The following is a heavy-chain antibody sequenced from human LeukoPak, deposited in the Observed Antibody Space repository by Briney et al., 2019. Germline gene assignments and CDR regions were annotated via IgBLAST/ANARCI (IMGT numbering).Heavy chain of an antibody. CDR1: GIPFSSYC. CDR3: AREAYYYDSSGYLKEDAFDI. V-gene: IGHV3-33*01. J-gene: IGHJ3*02. CDR2: IWDDGSNK. D-gene: IGHD3-22*01. Sequence: GRSLRPSRGASGIPFSSYCKHWGRQAPGKGVGCVAVIWDDGSNKYYADSVKGRFTISRDNYKNTLYLQMNGLRAEDTAVYYCAREAYYYDSSGYLKEDAFDIWGQGTMVTVSS.